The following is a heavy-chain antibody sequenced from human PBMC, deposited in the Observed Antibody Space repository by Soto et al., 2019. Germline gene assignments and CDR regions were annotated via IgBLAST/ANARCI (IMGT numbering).Heavy chain of an antibody. CDR3: ARETLGVAYNFLP. CDR2: ISSGGST. CDR1: GFTVSNLY. Sequence: EVQLVESGGGLVQPGGSLRLSCAASGFTVSNLYMTWVRQAPGKGLQWVAVISSGGSTYYADSVKGRFTISRDNSKNTLYLEMNSLRAEDTAVYSCARETLGVAYNFLPGGKGTLVTVSS. D-gene: IGHD3-9*01. J-gene: IGHJ4*02. V-gene: IGHV3-66*01.